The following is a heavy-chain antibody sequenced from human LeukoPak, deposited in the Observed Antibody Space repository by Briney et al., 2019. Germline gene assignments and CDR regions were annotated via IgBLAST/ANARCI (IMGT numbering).Heavy chain of an antibody. V-gene: IGHV3-74*01. J-gene: IGHJ4*02. CDR3: ARGVDNWNDLLNY. CDR1: GFTLSSYW. D-gene: IGHD1-20*01. CDR2: NNGDGSST. Sequence: PGGSLRLSCVVSGFTLSSYWMHWVRQAPGKGLVWVSRNNGDGSSTSYADSVKGRFTMSRDDAKNTLYLQMNSLRAEDTAVYYCARGVDNWNDLLNYWGQGTLVTVSP.